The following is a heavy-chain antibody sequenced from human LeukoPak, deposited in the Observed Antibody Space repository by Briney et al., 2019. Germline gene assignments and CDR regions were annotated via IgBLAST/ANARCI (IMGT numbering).Heavy chain of an antibody. CDR2: INKDGSEE. CDR1: GFTFSDFY. V-gene: IGHV3-7*03. J-gene: IGHJ4*02. CDR3: ARWPHCQDF. Sequence: PGGSLRLSCAASGFTFSDFYMSWVRQAPGKGLEWEANINKDGSEEKYVDSVKGRFTISRDNAKNSLYLQMSSLRADDTAVYYCARWPHCQDFWGRGTRVTVSS.